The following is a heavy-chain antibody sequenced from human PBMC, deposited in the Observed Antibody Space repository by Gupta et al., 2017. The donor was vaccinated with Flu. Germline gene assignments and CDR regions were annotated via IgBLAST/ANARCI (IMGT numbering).Heavy chain of an antibody. D-gene: IGHD6-19*01. Sequence: EVQWLASGEGLVQPGGSLRPSCAACGSPFSSIAFSGVRQAPGRGLEEVSGIIGSGGSTYYADSVKGHFTISRDHSRSTIYLQMSNLRAGNTAIYYCAKTMWSNLGYGSGDAFDFWGQGTMVTVSS. J-gene: IGHJ3*01. CDR1: GSPFSSIA. CDR2: IIGSGGST. CDR3: AKTMWSNLGYGSGDAFDF. V-gene: IGHV3-23*01.